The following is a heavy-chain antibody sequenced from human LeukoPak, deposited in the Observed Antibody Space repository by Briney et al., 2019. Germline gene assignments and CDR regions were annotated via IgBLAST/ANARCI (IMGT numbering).Heavy chain of an antibody. V-gene: IGHV4-39*07. CDR1: GGSISSYY. Sequence: PSETLSLTCTVSGGSISSYYWGWIRQPPGKGLEWIGSIYYSGSTYYNPSLKSRVTISVDTSKNQFSLKLSSVTAADTAVYYCARGTWIQLWSFDYWGQGTLVTVSS. D-gene: IGHD5-18*01. CDR2: IYYSGST. CDR3: ARGTWIQLWSFDY. J-gene: IGHJ4*02.